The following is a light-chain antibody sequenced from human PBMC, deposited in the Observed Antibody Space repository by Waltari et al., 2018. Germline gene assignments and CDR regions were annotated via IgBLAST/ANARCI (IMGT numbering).Light chain of an antibody. J-gene: IGLJ2*01. CDR3: QAWDSSTAV. CDR2: QDT. Sequence: SYELTQPPSVSVSPGQTASITCPGDKLGDKYTSWYQQRPGQSPVLVIYQDTKRPSGIPERFSGSNSGNTATLTISGTQTMDEADYYCQAWDSSTAVFGGGTKVTVL. CDR1: KLGDKY. V-gene: IGLV3-1*01.